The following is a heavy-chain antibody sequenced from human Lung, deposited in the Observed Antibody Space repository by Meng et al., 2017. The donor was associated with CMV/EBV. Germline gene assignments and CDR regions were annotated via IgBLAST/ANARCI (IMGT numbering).Heavy chain of an antibody. CDR2: IRYDGSNK. CDR1: GFTFSSYG. Sequence: GGSLRLXCAASGFTFSSYGMHWVRQAPGKGLEWVAFIRYDGSNKYYADSVKGRFTISRDNSKNTLYLQMNSLRAEDTAVYYCAKDGAKYCSSTSCYFFDYWXQGPLVTVSS. CDR3: AKDGAKYCSSTSCYFFDY. D-gene: IGHD2-2*01. V-gene: IGHV3-30*02. J-gene: IGHJ4*02.